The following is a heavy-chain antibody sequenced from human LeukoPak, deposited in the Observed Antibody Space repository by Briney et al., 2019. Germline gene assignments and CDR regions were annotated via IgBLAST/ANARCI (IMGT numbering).Heavy chain of an antibody. D-gene: IGHD3-3*01. Sequence: GASVKVSCKASGYTFTSYDINWVRQATGQGLEWMGWMNPNSGNTGYAQKFQGSVTMTRNTSISTAYMELSSLRSEDTAVYYCARYQYYDFWSGPDYWGQGTLVTVSS. V-gene: IGHV1-8*01. CDR3: ARYQYYDFWSGPDY. CDR1: GYTFTSYD. CDR2: MNPNSGNT. J-gene: IGHJ4*02.